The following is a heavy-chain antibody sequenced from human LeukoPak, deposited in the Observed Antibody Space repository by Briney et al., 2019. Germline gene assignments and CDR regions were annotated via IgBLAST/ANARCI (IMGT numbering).Heavy chain of an antibody. Sequence: PGGSLRLSCAASGFISSDYYMSWIRQAPGKGLEWISYITSSSTSYANYAGSVKGRFTISRDNAKNSLYLQMNSLTSDDTAVYYCARHGSGSSFDYWGQGTLVTVSP. D-gene: IGHD5-12*01. CDR2: ITSSSTSYA. CDR1: GFISSDYY. CDR3: ARHGSGSSFDY. V-gene: IGHV3-11*03. J-gene: IGHJ4*02.